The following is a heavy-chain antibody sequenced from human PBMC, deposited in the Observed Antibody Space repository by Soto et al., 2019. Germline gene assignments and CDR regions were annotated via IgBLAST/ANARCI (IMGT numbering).Heavy chain of an antibody. J-gene: IGHJ4*02. CDR1: GGTFSSYA. V-gene: IGHV1-69*13. CDR2: IIPIFGTA. CDR3: ARDRYCGGDCYFDY. Sequence: ASVKVSCKASGGTFSSYAISWVRQAPGQGLEWMGWIIPIFGTANYAQKFQGRVTITADESTSTAYMELSSLRSEDTAVYYCARDRYCGGDCYFDYWGQGTLVTVSS. D-gene: IGHD2-21*02.